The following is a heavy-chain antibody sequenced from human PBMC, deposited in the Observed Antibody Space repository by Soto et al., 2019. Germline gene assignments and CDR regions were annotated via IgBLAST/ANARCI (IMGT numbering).Heavy chain of an antibody. CDR2: INADNGHT. J-gene: IGHJ4*02. CDR1: GYTFTSYG. D-gene: IGHD2-21*01. Sequence: QVQLVQSGAEVKKPGASVKVSCKASGYTFTSYGISWVRQAPGQGLEWVGWINADNGHTNYAQKFQCRVTITTDTSTTTAYMDLRSLRSDDTAVYYCARDIAYDVDYWGPGTLVTVSS. V-gene: IGHV1-18*01. CDR3: ARDIAYDVDY.